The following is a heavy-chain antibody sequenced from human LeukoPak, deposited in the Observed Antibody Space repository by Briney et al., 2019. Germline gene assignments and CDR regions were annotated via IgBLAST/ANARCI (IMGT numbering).Heavy chain of an antibody. V-gene: IGHV3-30*02. CDR3: AKGLIAAAGTSHFDY. J-gene: IGHJ4*02. CDR1: GFTFSSYG. CDR2: IRYDGSNK. D-gene: IGHD6-13*01. Sequence: GGSLRLSCAASGFTFSSYGMHWVRQAPGKGLEWVAFIRYDGSNKYYADSVKGRFTISRDNSKNTLYLQMNSLRAEDTAVYYCAKGLIAAAGTSHFDYWGQGTLVTVSS.